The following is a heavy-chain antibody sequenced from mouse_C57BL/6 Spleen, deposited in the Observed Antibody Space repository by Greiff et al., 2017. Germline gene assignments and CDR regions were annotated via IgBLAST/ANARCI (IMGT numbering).Heavy chain of an antibody. J-gene: IGHJ4*01. CDR2: IDPSDSET. CDR3: ARTHYYGSSYGYYAMDY. Sequence: QVQLQQPGAELVRPGSSVKLSCKASGYTFTSYWMHWVKQRPIQGLEWIGNIDPSDSETHYNQKFKDKATLTVDKSSSTAYMQLSSLTSDDSAVYYCARTHYYGSSYGYYAMDYWGQGTSVTVSS. D-gene: IGHD1-1*01. CDR1: GYTFTSYW. V-gene: IGHV1-52*01.